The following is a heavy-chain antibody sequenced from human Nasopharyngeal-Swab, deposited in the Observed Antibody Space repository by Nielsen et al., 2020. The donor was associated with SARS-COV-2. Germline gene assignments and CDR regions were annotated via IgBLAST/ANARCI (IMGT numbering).Heavy chain of an antibody. D-gene: IGHD6-13*01. Sequence: SETLSLTCTVSGGSISSGGYSWSWIRQPPGKGLEWIGYIYHDGRTYNDPSFKSRVTMSVDRSKKQLFLKVNSVTAADTAMYYCARVGLYSSSWPTWFDPWSQGILVTVSS. CDR2: IYHDGRT. CDR1: GGSISSGGYS. V-gene: IGHV4-30-2*01. J-gene: IGHJ5*02. CDR3: ARVGLYSSSWPTWFDP.